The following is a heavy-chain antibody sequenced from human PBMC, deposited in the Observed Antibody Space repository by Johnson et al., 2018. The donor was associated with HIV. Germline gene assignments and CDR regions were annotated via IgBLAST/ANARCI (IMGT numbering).Heavy chain of an antibody. CDR1: GFSFSSYG. Sequence: QVQLVESGGGVVPPGRSLRLSCAASGFSFSSYGMHWVRQAPGKGLEWVAVIWYDGSNKYYADSVKGRFTISRDNSKNTLYLQIDSLRPEDTAVYHCARGRGALDIWGQGTMVTVSS. V-gene: IGHV3-33*01. D-gene: IGHD3-16*01. J-gene: IGHJ3*02. CDR2: IWYDGSNK. CDR3: ARGRGALDI.